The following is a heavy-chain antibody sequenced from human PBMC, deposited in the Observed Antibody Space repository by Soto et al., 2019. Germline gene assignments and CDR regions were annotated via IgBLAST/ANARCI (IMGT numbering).Heavy chain of an antibody. CDR3: ARGMGRYFDL. CDR2: INHSGST. V-gene: IGHV4-34*01. Sequence: SETLSLTCAVYGGSFSGYYWSWIRQPPGKGLEWIGEINHSGSTNYNPSLKSRVTISVDTSKNQFSLKLSSVTAADTAVYFCARGMGRYFDLWGRGTLVTVSS. D-gene: IGHD2-8*01. J-gene: IGHJ2*01. CDR1: GGSFSGYY.